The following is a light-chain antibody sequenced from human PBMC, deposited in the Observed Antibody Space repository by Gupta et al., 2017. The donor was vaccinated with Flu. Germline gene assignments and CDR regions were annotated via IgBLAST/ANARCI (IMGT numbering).Light chain of an antibody. CDR1: QSVLYSSNNKNY. CDR2: WAS. V-gene: IGKV4-1*01. J-gene: IGKJ1*01. Sequence: DIVMTHSPDSLAVSLGERATINCKSSQSVLYSSNNKNYFAWYQQKPGQPPQLLIYWASTRKSGVPDRFSGSRSGTDFTLTISSLQAEDVAVYYCQQDYSTWTFGQGTKVEIK. CDR3: QQDYSTWT.